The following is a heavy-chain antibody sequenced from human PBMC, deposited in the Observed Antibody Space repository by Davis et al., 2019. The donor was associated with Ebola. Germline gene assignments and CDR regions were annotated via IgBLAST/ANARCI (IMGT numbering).Heavy chain of an antibody. D-gene: IGHD6-13*01. V-gene: IGHV1-18*01. J-gene: IGHJ6*02. CDR3: ARSRRSSSSWTYYYYGMDV. CDR1: GYTFTSYG. CDR2: ISAYNGNT. Sequence: AASVKVSCKASGYTFTSYGISWVRQAPGQGLEWMGWISAYNGNTNYAQKFQGWVTMTRDTSISTAYMELSRLRSDDTAVYYCARSRRSSSSWTYYYYGMDVWGQGTTVTVSS.